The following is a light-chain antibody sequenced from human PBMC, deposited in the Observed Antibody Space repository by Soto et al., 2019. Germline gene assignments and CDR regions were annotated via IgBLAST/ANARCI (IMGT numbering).Light chain of an antibody. Sequence: QCALTQPASVSGSPGQSITISCTGTSFNVGGYNYVSWYQQYPGKAPKLMIYDVSSRPSGVSNRFSGSKSGNTASLTISGLQAEDEADYHCSSYTPSSTYVFGTGTKVTVL. J-gene: IGLJ1*01. V-gene: IGLV2-14*03. CDR3: SSYTPSSTYV. CDR1: SFNVGGYNY. CDR2: DVS.